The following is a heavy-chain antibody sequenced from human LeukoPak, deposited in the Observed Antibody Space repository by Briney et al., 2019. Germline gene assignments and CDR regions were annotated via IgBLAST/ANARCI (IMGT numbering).Heavy chain of an antibody. D-gene: IGHD3-9*01. J-gene: IGHJ5*02. Sequence: PSETLSLTCAVSGGSISSGGYSWSWIRQPPGKGLEWIGYIYHSGSTYYNPSLKSRVTISVDRSKNQFSLKLSSVTAADTAVYYCARGGYDILTGYSPNNWFDPWGQGTLVTVSS. V-gene: IGHV4-30-2*01. CDR2: IYHSGST. CDR1: GGSISSGGYS. CDR3: ARGGYDILTGYSPNNWFDP.